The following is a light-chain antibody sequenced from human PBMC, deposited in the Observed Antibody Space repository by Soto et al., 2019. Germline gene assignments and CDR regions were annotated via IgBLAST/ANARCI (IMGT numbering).Light chain of an antibody. V-gene: IGKV1-5*01. J-gene: IGKJ1*01. CDR3: QQYNSSSWT. CDR1: QSISSW. CDR2: DAS. Sequence: GDRVTITCRASQSISSWLAWYQQKPGKAPKLLIYDASSLESGVPSRFSGSGSGTEFTLTISSLQPDDFATYYCQQYNSSSWTFGQGTKVDI.